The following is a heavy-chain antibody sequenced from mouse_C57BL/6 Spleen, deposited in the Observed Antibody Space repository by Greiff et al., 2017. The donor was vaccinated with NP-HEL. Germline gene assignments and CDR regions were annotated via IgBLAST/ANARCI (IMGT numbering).Heavy chain of an antibody. D-gene: IGHD1-1*01. CDR3: ATSGITTVVDWYFDV. V-gene: IGHV1-61*01. CDR1: GYTFTSYW. Sequence: QVQLQQPGAELVRPGSSVKLSCKASGYTFTSYWMDWVKQRPGQGLEWIGNIYPSDSETHYNQKFKDKATLTVDTSSSTAYMQLSSLTSEDSAVYYCATSGITTVVDWYFDVWGTGTTVTVSS. J-gene: IGHJ1*03. CDR2: IYPSDSET.